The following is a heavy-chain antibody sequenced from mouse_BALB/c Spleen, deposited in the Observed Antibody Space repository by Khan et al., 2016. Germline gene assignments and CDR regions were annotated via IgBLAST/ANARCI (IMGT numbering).Heavy chain of an antibody. CDR3: AATVVADFDY. D-gene: IGHD1-1*01. V-gene: IGHV14-3*02. Sequence: VQLQQSGAELVKPGASVKLSCTASGFNIKDTYMHWVKQRPEQGLEWIGRIDPANGNTKYDPKFQGKATITADTSYNTAYLQLSSLTSEDTAVYYGAATVVADFDYWGQGTTLTVSS. CDR1: GFNIKDTY. J-gene: IGHJ2*01. CDR2: IDPANGNT.